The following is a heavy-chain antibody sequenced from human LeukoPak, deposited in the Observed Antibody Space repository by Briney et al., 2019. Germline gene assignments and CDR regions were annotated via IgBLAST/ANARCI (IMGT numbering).Heavy chain of an antibody. CDR2: IASSGRNT. CDR3: AKDIQLSA. V-gene: IGHV3-23*01. J-gene: IGHJ3*01. D-gene: IGHD5-24*01. CDR1: GFTFSNYA. Sequence: GGSLRLSCAASGFTFSNYAMTWVRQAPGKGLEWVSLIASSGRNTYYTDSVRGRFTISRDNSKNTLSLQMNSLRVEDTAMYYCAKDIQLSAWGLGTMVTVSS.